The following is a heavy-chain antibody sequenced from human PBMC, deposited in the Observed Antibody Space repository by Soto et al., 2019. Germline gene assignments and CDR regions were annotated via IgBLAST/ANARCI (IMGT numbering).Heavy chain of an antibody. CDR2: ISAYNGNT. D-gene: IGHD5-18*01. V-gene: IGHV1-18*01. Sequence: ASVKVSSKASGYTFTSYGISWVRQAPGQGLEWMGCISAYNGNTNYAQKLQGRVTMTTDTSTSTAYMELRSLRSDDTAVYYCARVFNADMDTAIGYWGQGTLVTVSS. CDR3: ARVFNADMDTAIGY. J-gene: IGHJ4*02. CDR1: GYTFTSYG.